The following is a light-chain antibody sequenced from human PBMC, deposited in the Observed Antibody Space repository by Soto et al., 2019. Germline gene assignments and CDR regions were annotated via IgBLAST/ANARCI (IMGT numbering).Light chain of an antibody. V-gene: IGKV1-9*01. CDR2: GAS. CDR3: QQFHSYPIT. J-gene: IGKJ4*01. Sequence: DIQMTQSPSSLSASVGDRVTITCQASQDISNYLNWYPQKQGKAPNVXIYGASTLQSGVPSRFNGSGAGTDCTRTISCLQSEDVETDYCQQFHSYPITFGGGTKVDIK. CDR1: QDISNY.